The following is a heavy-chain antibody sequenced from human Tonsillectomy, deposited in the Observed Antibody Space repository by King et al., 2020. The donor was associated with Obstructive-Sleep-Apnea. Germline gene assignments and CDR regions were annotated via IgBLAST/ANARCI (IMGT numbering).Heavy chain of an antibody. CDR1: GYTFTSYD. CDR3: AIGSRTFDI. Sequence: HVQLVESEAEVKKPGASVKGSCKASGYTFTSYDINWVRQATGQGLEWMGWMNPNSVNTGYAQKFRDRVTMSRNNSISTAYMELSNLRSEDTAVYYCAIGSRTFDIWGQGTMVTVSS. V-gene: IGHV1-8*01. CDR2: MNPNSVNT. J-gene: IGHJ3*02. D-gene: IGHD1-14*01.